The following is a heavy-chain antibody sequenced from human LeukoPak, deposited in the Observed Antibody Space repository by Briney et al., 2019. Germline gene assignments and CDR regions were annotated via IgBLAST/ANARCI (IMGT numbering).Heavy chain of an antibody. CDR3: ARSGYYYGLDV. Sequence: ASVKVSCKTSGYTFTGYYMHWVRQAPGQGLEWMGWMRRNNPSSGGTNYAQRFQGRVTMTRDTSISTAYMELYRLTSDDTAVYYCARSGYYYGLDVWGQGTTVTVSS. CDR2: MRRNNPSSGGT. CDR1: GYTFTGYY. J-gene: IGHJ6*02. D-gene: IGHD1-26*01. V-gene: IGHV1-2*02.